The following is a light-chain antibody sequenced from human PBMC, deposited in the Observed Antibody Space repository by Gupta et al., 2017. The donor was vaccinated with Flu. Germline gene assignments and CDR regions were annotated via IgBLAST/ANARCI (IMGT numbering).Light chain of an antibody. CDR2: EVS. J-gene: IGLJ1*01. V-gene: IGLV2-18*02. CDR1: SSDVGTYNR. CDR3: SSYTSRSTFV. Sequence: QSALTQPPSVSASPGQSVTISCTGTSSDVGTYNRVSWYQQSPGTAPKIMIFEVSSRPSGVPDRFSGSKSGNTASLTISGLQGEDEADYYCSSYTSRSTFVFGTGTKVTVL.